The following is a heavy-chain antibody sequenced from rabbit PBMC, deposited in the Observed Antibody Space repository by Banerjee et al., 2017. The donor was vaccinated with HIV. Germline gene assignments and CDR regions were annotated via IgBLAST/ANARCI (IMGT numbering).Heavy chain of an antibody. CDR2: IYAGSSGNT. J-gene: IGHJ6*01. V-gene: IGHV1S45*01. CDR3: ARDLGGSSDL. Sequence: QQQLVESGGGLVKPGASLTLTCKASGFSFSSSYWICWVRQAPGKGLEWIACIYAGSSGNTCYASWAKGRFTISKTSSTTVTLQMTSLTVADTATYFCARDLGGSSDLWGPGTLVTVS. D-gene: IGHD8-1*01. CDR1: GFSFSSSYW.